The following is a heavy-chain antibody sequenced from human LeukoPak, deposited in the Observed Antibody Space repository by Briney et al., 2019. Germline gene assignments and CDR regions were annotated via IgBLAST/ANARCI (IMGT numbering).Heavy chain of an antibody. V-gene: IGHV3-9*01. CDR2: ISWNSGYI. Sequence: GGPLRLSCAASGFTFDNYAMHWVRQAPGKGLEWLSIISWNSGYIGYADSVKGRFTISRDNAKKSLDLQMNSLRAEDTAFYYCAKVRGTYSSGYFFDYWGQGTLVTASS. D-gene: IGHD6-19*01. CDR3: AKVRGTYSSGYFFDY. CDR1: GFTFDNYA. J-gene: IGHJ4*02.